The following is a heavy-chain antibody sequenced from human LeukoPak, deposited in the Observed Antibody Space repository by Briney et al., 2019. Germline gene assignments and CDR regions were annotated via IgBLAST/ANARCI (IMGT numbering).Heavy chain of an antibody. V-gene: IGHV3-53*01. CDR1: GFIVRSNY. CDR2: IYSGGST. CDR3: ARGVVVPTGNGAFDI. J-gene: IGHJ3*02. Sequence: PGGSLRLSCAASGFIVRSNYMNWVRQAPGKGLEWVSVIYSGGSTYYADSVKGRFTISRDNSKNTLFLQMNSLRAEDTAVYYCARGVVVPTGNGAFDIWGQGTTVTVSS. D-gene: IGHD2-2*01.